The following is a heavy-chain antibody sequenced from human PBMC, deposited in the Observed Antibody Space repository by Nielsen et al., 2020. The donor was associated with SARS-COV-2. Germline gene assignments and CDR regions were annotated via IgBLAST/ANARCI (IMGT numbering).Heavy chain of an antibody. D-gene: IGHD5-12*01. Sequence: GESLKISCAASGFAFSDFGMHWVRQAPGKGLEWVSIMSYDGNNENYADSVKGRFTIIKDNPKNTLYLQMSSLRPEDSGVYYCVRDFGGSSGYERDYWGQGTLVTVSS. CDR3: VRDFGGSSGYERDY. J-gene: IGHJ4*02. V-gene: IGHV3-30*03. CDR2: MSYDGNNE. CDR1: GFAFSDFG.